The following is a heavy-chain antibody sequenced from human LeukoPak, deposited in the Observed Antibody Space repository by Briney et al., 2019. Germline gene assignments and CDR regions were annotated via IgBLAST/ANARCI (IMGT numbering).Heavy chain of an antibody. CDR1: GYTFTSYY. CDR2: INPSGGST. V-gene: IGHV1-46*01. J-gene: IGHJ5*02. CDR3: VREAGRDGYNA. D-gene: IGHD5-24*01. Sequence: ASVKVSCKVSGYTFTSYYMHWVRQAPGQGLEWMGIINPSGGSTSYAQKFQGRVTMTRDTSTSTVYMELSSLRSEDTAVYYCVREAGRDGYNAWGQGTLVTVSS.